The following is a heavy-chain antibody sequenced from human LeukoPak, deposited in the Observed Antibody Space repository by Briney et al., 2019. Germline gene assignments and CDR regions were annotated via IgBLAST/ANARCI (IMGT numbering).Heavy chain of an antibody. CDR2: IIPIFGTA. J-gene: IGHJ3*02. V-gene: IGHV1-69*13. CDR1: GGTFSSYA. CDR3: ARPMVRGVINDAFDI. D-gene: IGHD3-10*01. Sequence: ASVKVSCKASGGTFSSYAISWVRQAPGQGLEWMGGIIPIFGTANYAQKFQGRVTITADESTSTAYMELSSLRSEDTAVYYCARPMVRGVINDAFDIWGQGTMVTVSS.